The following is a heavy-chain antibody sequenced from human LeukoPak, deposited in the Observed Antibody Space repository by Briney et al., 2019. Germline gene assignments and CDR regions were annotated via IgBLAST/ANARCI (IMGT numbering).Heavy chain of an antibody. V-gene: IGHV1-18*01. Sequence: ASVKVSCKASGYTFTSYGISWVRQASGQGLEWMGWISAYNGNTNYAQKLQGRVTMTTDTSTSTAYMELRSLRSDDTAVYYCARDPRDIVVVPAAMPHYYMDVWGKGTTATISS. CDR3: ARDPRDIVVVPAAMPHYYMDV. J-gene: IGHJ6*03. D-gene: IGHD2-2*01. CDR2: ISAYNGNT. CDR1: GYTFTSYG.